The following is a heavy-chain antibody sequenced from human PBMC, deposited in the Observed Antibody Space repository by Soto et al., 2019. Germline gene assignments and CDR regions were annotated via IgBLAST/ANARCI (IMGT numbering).Heavy chain of an antibody. V-gene: IGHV1-8*01. D-gene: IGHD6-13*01. CDR1: GYTFTSYD. CDR3: ARERSAAGTGWFDP. J-gene: IGHJ5*02. CDR2: MNPNSGNT. Sequence: QVQLVQSGAEVKKPGASVKVSCKASGYTFTSYDINWVRQATGQGLEWMGWMNPNSGNTGYAQKFQGRVTMTRNTAISTAYMELSSLRSDDTAVYYCARERSAAGTGWFDPWGQGTLVTVSS.